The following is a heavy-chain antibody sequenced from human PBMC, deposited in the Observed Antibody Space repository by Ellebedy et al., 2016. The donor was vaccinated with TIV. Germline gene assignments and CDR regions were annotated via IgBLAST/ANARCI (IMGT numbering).Heavy chain of an antibody. CDR2: ITPNSGNT. CDR1: GYTLTSYA. D-gene: IGHD3-22*01. Sequence: AASVTVSCKASGYTLTSYAINWVRQATGQGLVWMGWITPNSGNTGYAQKFRGRVTMTRNTSMSTAYLELNNLRSEETAVYYCARASYDSSGTMNDYWGQGTLVTVSS. CDR3: ARASYDSSGTMNDY. V-gene: IGHV1-8*01. J-gene: IGHJ4*02.